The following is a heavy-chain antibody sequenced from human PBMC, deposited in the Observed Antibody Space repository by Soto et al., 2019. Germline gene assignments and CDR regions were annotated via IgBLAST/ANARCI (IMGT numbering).Heavy chain of an antibody. Sequence: SGPTLVNPTQTLTLTCTFSGFSLTTSGVGVTWIRQPPGKALEWLAIIYWDDDKRYSPSLKRGLTITKDTSKNQVVLTMTNMDPVDTATYYCARRLERDSRGYFHDAFDMWGQATMVTVSS. V-gene: IGHV2-5*02. CDR2: IYWDDDK. CDR1: GFSLTTSGVG. CDR3: ARRLERDSRGYFHDAFDM. J-gene: IGHJ3*02. D-gene: IGHD3-22*01.